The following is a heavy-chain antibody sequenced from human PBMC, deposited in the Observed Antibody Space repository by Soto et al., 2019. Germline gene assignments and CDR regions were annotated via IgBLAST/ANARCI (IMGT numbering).Heavy chain of an antibody. CDR3: ATTLYGSGTYYSSYPSLY. CDR1: GLTVNSNF. Sequence: GGSLRLSCAASGLTVNSNFMSWVRQAPGKGLEWVSVIYSGGSTYYADSLKGRFTISRDNSKNTLYLQMNSLRAEDTAVYYCATTLYGSGTYYSSYPSLYWGQGPLVTVSS. V-gene: IGHV3-66*01. J-gene: IGHJ4*02. CDR2: IYSGGST. D-gene: IGHD3-10*01.